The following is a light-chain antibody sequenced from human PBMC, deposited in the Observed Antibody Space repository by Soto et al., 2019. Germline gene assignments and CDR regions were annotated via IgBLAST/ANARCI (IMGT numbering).Light chain of an antibody. CDR2: WAS. CDR1: QSVLYSAINKNY. J-gene: IGKJ2*01. V-gene: IGKV4-1*01. Sequence: DIVMTQSPDSLAVSLGERATINCKSSQSVLYSAINKNYLAWYQQRPGQPPKLLIYWASTRESGVPDRFSGSGSGTDFTLTITSLQAEDVAVYYCQQYEITPPTFGQGTKLEIK. CDR3: QQYEITPPT.